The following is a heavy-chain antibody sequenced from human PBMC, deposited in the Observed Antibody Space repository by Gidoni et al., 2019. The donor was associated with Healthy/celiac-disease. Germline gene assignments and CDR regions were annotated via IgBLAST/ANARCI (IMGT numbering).Heavy chain of an antibody. D-gene: IGHD3-3*01. CDR1: GGSFSGYY. V-gene: IGHV4-34*01. CDR2: IKHSGST. J-gene: IGHJ4*02. Sequence: QVQLQQWGAGLLKPSETLSLTCAVYGGSFSGYYWSRIRQPPGKGLEWIGEIKHSGSTNYNPSLKSRVTISVDTSKNQFSLKLSSVTAADTAVYYCAIHDFWSGYYSRGDYWGQGTLVTVSS. CDR3: AIHDFWSGYYSRGDY.